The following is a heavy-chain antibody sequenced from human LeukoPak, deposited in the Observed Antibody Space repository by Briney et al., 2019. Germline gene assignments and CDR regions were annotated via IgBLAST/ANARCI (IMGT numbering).Heavy chain of an antibody. Sequence: ASVKVSCKASGYTLTSYAIAWVRQAPGQGLEWMGWISAYNGGTNYAQKFRGRVTMTTDTSTNTGYMELRSLRSDDTAVYFCARDQLRYYGSNNYYSDMDFWDQGTTVTVSS. V-gene: IGHV1-18*01. CDR3: ARDQLRYYGSNNYYSDMDF. CDR2: ISAYNGGT. J-gene: IGHJ6*02. CDR1: GYTLTSYA. D-gene: IGHD3-10*01.